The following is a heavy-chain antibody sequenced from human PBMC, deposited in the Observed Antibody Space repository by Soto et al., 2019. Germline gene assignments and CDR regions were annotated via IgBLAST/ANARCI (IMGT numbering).Heavy chain of an antibody. J-gene: IGHJ6*02. CDR2: IYHAGSV. Sequence: SETLSLTCAVSGYSIASGYYWAWIRQSPGKGLEWIGSIYHAGSVYYNPSLNSRVAVSLDTSKNHFSLKLTSVTAADTAVYYCDRTFDYYGMDVWGQGTTVTVSS. V-gene: IGHV4-38-2*01. CDR3: DRTFDYYGMDV. CDR1: GYSIASGYY.